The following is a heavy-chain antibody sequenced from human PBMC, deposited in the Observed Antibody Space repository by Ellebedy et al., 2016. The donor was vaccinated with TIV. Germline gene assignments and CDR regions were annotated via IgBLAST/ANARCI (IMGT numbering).Heavy chain of an antibody. Sequence: PGGSLRLSCAASGFTFDDYNMHWVRQGPGKGLEWVSLINWSGNRTYYSDFVKGRFTISRDNGRNALYLQMTSLKTDDSALYFCVKGRLGFGSSLDYWGRGTLVTVSS. D-gene: IGHD3-10*01. CDR3: VKGRLGFGSSLDY. V-gene: IGHV3-43*01. J-gene: IGHJ4*02. CDR2: INWSGNRT. CDR1: GFTFDDYN.